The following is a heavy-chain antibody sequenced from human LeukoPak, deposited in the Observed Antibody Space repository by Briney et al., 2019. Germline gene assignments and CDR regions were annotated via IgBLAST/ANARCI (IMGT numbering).Heavy chain of an antibody. CDR1: GGSISSYY. Sequence: SETLSLTCTVSGGSISSYYWSWIRQPPGKGLEWIGYIYYSGSTNYNPSLKSRVTLSVDTSKNQFSLKLSSVTAADTAVYYCARQVPEQQWLDPDWFDPWGQGTLVTVSS. J-gene: IGHJ5*02. V-gene: IGHV4-59*01. CDR3: ARQVPEQQWLDPDWFDP. D-gene: IGHD6-19*01. CDR2: IYYSGST.